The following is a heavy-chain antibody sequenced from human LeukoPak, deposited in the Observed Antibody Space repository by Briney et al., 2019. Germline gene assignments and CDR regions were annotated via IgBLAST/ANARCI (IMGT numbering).Heavy chain of an antibody. V-gene: IGHV3-20*04. J-gene: IGHJ4*02. CDR1: GFTFDDYG. CDR3: ARDFGVITFGGVIASPPAY. D-gene: IGHD3-16*02. CDR2: INGNGGST. Sequence: PGGSLRLSCSSSGFTFDDYGMNWVRQAPGKRLEWVSGINGNGGSTGYADSVKGPFPISRDNAKNSLYLKVNSLRAEATALYYCARDFGVITFGGVIASPPAYWGQGTMVTVSS.